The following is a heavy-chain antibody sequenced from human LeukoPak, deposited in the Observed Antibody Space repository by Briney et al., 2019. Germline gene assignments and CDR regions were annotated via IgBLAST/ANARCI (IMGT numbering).Heavy chain of an antibody. J-gene: IGHJ3*02. CDR1: GGSISSYY. D-gene: IGHD3-22*01. CDR3: ARRRGEYYYDGSGYYYNDAFDI. Sequence: SETLSLTCTVSGGSISSYYWSWIRQPPGEGLEWIGYIYYSGSTNYNPSLKSRVTISVDTSKNQFSLKLSSVTAADTAVYYCARRRGEYYYDGSGYYYNDAFDIWGQGTMVTVSS. CDR2: IYYSGST. V-gene: IGHV4-59*08.